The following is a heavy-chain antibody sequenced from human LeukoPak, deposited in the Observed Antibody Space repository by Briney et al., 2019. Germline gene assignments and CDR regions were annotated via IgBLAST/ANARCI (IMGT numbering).Heavy chain of an antibody. CDR1: GFTFSSYW. D-gene: IGHD6-13*01. J-gene: IGHJ4*02. V-gene: IGHV3-7*01. CDR3: ARGGRIAAAGN. CDR2: IKQDGSEK. Sequence: GGSLRLSCAASGFTFSSYWMSWVRQAPGKGLEWVANIKQDGSEKYYVDSVKGRYTISRDNTKNSLYLQMNSLRAEDTAVYYCARGGRIAAAGNWGQGTLVTVSS.